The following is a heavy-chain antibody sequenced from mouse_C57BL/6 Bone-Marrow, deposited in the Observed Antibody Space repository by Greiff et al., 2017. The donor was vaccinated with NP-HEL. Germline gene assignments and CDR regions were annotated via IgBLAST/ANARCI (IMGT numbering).Heavy chain of an antibody. J-gene: IGHJ4*01. CDR3: AGTVVASYYAMDY. CDR2: IWSGGST. CDR1: GFSLTSYG. Sequence: QVQLKQSGPGLVQPSQSLSITCTVSGFSLTSYGVHWVRQSPGKGLEWLGVIWSGGSTDYNAAFISRLSISKDNSKSQVFFKMNSLQADDTAIYYCAGTVVASYYAMDYWGQGTSVTVSS. V-gene: IGHV2-2*01. D-gene: IGHD1-1*01.